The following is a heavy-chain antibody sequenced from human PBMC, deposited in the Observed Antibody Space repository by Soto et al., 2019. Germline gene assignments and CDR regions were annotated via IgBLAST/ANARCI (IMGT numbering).Heavy chain of an antibody. Sequence: QVQLVQSGAEVKKPGSSVKVSCKASGGTFSSYAISWVRQAPGQGLEWMGGIIPIFGTANYAQKFQGRVTITADESTSTAYMELSSLRSEDTAVYYCARKFDIVVVPAAISAAFDIWGQGTMVTVSS. CDR2: IIPIFGTA. D-gene: IGHD2-2*01. J-gene: IGHJ3*02. V-gene: IGHV1-69*01. CDR3: ARKFDIVVVPAAISAAFDI. CDR1: GGTFSSYA.